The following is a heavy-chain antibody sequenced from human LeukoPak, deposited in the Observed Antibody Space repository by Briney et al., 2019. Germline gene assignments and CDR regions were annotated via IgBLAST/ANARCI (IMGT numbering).Heavy chain of an antibody. D-gene: IGHD1-26*01. CDR2: VWYDGSNK. J-gene: IGHJ4*02. CDR3: AKDGSAYSGSYIDY. CDR1: GFTFGSNA. V-gene: IGHV3-33*06. Sequence: GRSLRLSCAASGFTFGSNAIHWVRQAPGKGLEWVAVVWYDGSNKHYVDSVKGRFTISRDNSKNTVYLQMNRLTAEDTAVYHCAKDGSAYSGSYIDYWGQGTLLTVSS.